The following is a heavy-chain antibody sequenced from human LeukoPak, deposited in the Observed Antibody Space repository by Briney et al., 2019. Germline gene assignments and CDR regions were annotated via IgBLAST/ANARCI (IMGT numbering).Heavy chain of an antibody. J-gene: IGHJ3*02. D-gene: IGHD6-19*01. CDR2: IYHSGST. V-gene: IGHV4-30-2*01. CDR3: ARDRGIAVAGTGHVGAFDI. CDR1: GGSISSGGYY. Sequence: SETLSLTCTVSGGSISSGGYYWSWIRQPPGKGLEWIGCIYHSGSTYYNPSLKSRVTISVDRSKNQFSLKLSSVTAADTAVYYCARDRGIAVAGTGHVGAFDIWGQGTMVTVSS.